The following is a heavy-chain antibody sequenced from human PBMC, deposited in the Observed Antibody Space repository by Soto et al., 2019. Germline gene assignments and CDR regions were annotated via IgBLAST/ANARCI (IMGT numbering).Heavy chain of an antibody. J-gene: IGHJ4*02. CDR2: INAGNGNT. V-gene: IGHV1-3*01. D-gene: IGHD3-22*01. CDR1: GYTFTSYA. Sequence: QVQLVQSGAEVKKPGASVKVSCKASGYTFTSYAMHWVRQAPGHRLEWMGWINAGNGNTKYSQKFQGRVTITRDTSASTAYMERRSLRSEDTAVYYCARGDYYDIHDYWGQGTLVTVSS. CDR3: ARGDYYDIHDY.